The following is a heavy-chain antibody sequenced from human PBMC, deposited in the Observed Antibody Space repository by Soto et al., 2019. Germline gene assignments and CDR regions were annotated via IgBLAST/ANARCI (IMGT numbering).Heavy chain of an antibody. V-gene: IGHV4-30-4*01. CDR2: IYKSATT. CDR1: GDSISTVDYF. D-gene: IGHD2-15*01. Sequence: QVQLLESGPGLVKPSQTLSLTCSVSGDSISTVDYFWAWVRQPPGQALEYIGYIYKSATTYYNPSFGSRVAISLDTSKSQFYLNVTSLTAADTAVYFCARGRYCLTGRCFPNWFDSWGQGTLVTVSS. J-gene: IGHJ5*01. CDR3: ARGRYCLTGRCFPNWFDS.